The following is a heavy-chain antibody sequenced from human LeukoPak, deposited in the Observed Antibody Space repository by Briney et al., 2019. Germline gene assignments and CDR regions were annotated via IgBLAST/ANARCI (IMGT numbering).Heavy chain of an antibody. J-gene: IGHJ4*02. CDR3: ASERGGVTHFDY. D-gene: IGHD3-10*01. CDR2: IIPIFGTA. Sequence: SVKVSCKASGGTFSSYAIRWVRQAPGQGLEWMGGIIPIFGTANYAQKFQGRVTITADKSTSTAYMELSSLRSEDTAVYYCASERGGVTHFDYWGQGTLVTVSS. V-gene: IGHV1-69*06. CDR1: GGTFSSYA.